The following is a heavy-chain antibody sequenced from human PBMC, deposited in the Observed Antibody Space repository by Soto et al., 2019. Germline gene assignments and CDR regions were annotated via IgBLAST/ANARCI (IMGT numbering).Heavy chain of an antibody. CDR3: AEVVHGYYYDSSGYYPFDY. J-gene: IGHJ4*02. CDR1: GGTFSSYT. V-gene: IGHV1-69*13. Sequence: SVKVSCKASGGTFSSYTISWVRQAPGQGLDWMGGIIPIFGTANYAQKFQGRVTITADESTSTAYMELSSLRSEDTAVYYCAEVVHGYYYDSSGYYPFDYWGQGTLVTVSS. CDR2: IIPIFGTA. D-gene: IGHD3-22*01.